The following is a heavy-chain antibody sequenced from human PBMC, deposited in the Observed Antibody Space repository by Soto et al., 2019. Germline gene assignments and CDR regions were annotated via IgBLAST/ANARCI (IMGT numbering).Heavy chain of an antibody. CDR1: GFTFSSYA. V-gene: IGHV3-23*01. CDR2: ISGSGGST. CDR3: AKDWCYNSSGYDY. D-gene: IGHD3-22*01. J-gene: IGHJ4*02. Sequence: LRLSCAASGFTFSSYAMSWVRQAPGKGLEWVSAISGSGGSTYYADSVKGRFTISRDNSKDTLYLQMNSLRAEDTAVYYCAKDWCYNSSGYDYWGQGTLVTVSS.